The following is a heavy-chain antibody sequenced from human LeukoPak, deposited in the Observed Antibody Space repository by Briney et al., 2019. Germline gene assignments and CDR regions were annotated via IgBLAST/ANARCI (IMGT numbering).Heavy chain of an antibody. J-gene: IGHJ6*04. D-gene: IGHD3-22*01. V-gene: IGHV4-31*11. CDR2: MYYSGTT. CDR3: ARALDSSGYSGMDV. Sequence: SQTLSLTCVVSGYSISSGGYYWSWIRQHPGKGLEWIGYMYYSGTTFYNPSLMGRVTMSVDTSKNHFSLQLSSVTAADTAVYFCARALDSSGYSGMDVWGKGTTVIVSS. CDR1: GYSISSGGYY.